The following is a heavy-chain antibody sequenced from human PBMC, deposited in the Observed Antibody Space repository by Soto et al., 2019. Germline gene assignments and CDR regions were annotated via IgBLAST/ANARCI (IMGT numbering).Heavy chain of an antibody. CDR2: INHSGST. CDR3: ARGRYCSSTSCYLGYYYYGMDV. J-gene: IGHJ6*02. Sequence: PSETLSLTCAVYGGSFSGYYWSWIRQPPGKGLEWIGEINHSGSTNYNPSLKSRVTISVDTSKNQFSLKLSSVTAADTAVYYCARGRYCSSTSCYLGYYYYGMDVWGQGTTVTVSS. CDR1: GGSFSGYY. V-gene: IGHV4-34*01. D-gene: IGHD2-2*01.